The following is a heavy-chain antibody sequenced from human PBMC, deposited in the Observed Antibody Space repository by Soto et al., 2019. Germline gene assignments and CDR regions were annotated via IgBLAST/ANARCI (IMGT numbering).Heavy chain of an antibody. CDR1: GYTFTSYG. J-gene: IGHJ3*02. CDR2: ISAYNGNT. Sequence: QVQLVQSGAEVKKPGASVKVSCKASGYTFTSYGISGVRQAPGQGLEWMGWISAYNGNTNYAQKLKGRVNMTTDTSTSTAYMELRSLRSDDTAVYYCARDGWDSSGYYHDDAFDIWGQGTMVTVSS. V-gene: IGHV1-18*01. CDR3: ARDGWDSSGYYHDDAFDI. D-gene: IGHD3-22*01.